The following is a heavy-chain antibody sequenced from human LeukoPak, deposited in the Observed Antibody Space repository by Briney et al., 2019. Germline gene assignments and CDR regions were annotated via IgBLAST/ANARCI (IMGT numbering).Heavy chain of an antibody. D-gene: IGHD6-13*01. CDR2: ISGSGITI. V-gene: IGHV3-48*04. CDR3: AREAESSSWYYFDY. CDR1: GFTFSSYS. J-gene: IGHJ4*02. Sequence: GGSLRLSCAASGFTFSSYSMNWVRQAPGKGLEWVSYISGSGITIYYADSVKGRFTMSRDNAKNSLYLQMNSLRAEDTAVYYCAREAESSSWYYFDYWGQGTLVTVSS.